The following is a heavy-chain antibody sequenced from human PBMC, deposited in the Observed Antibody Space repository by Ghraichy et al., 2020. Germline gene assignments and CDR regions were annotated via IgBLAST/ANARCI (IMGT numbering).Heavy chain of an antibody. J-gene: IGHJ6*02. CDR2: IYPGDSDT. CDR3: ARLEQTTIYYYGMDV. D-gene: IGHD1/OR15-1a*01. CDR1: GYRFISYW. V-gene: IGHV5-51*01. Sequence: GESLNISCKGSGYRFISYWIGWVRQMPGKGLEWMGIIYPGDSDTRYSPSFQGQVTISADKSISTAYLQWSSLKASDTAMYYCARLEQTTIYYYGMDVWGQGTTVTVSS.